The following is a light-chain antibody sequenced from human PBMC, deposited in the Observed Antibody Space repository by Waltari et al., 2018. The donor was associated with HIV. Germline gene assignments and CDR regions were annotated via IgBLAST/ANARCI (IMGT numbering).Light chain of an antibody. V-gene: IGKV1-16*02. Sequence: DIQLTHSPSSLSASFGDRVTITSRASQDVSNYLAWFQQKPGEPPKSLIYAASSLQSGVPSKFSGSGSGTHFALTISSLQPEDFAVYYCQQHGNSPTFGGGTKVEIK. J-gene: IGKJ4*01. CDR1: QDVSNY. CDR3: QQHGNSPT. CDR2: AAS.